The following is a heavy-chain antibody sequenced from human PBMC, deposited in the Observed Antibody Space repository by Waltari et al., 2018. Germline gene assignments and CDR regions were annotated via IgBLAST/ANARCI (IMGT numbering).Heavy chain of an antibody. D-gene: IGHD3-10*01. CDR2: IWFDGSKT. CDR1: GFSLSNFG. V-gene: IGHV3-33*06. J-gene: IGHJ5*02. CDR3: AKDAFGNTYLDH. Sequence: QIQLVESGGGVVQPGMSLRLSCSAYGFSLSNFGMHWVRQAPGKGLEWVALIWFDGSKTYYADSVRGRFTISRDDSKNTLYLDINTLRVGDTAIYYCAKDAFGNTYLDHWGQGTLVTVSS.